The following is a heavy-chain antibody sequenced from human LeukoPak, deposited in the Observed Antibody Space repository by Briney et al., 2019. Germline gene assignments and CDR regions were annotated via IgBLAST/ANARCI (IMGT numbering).Heavy chain of an antibody. CDR2: ISWNSGTI. CDR3: ARGGGYCSGGSCYEY. CDR1: GFTFDDYA. J-gene: IGHJ4*02. Sequence: GRSLRLSCAASGFTFDDYAMHWVRQAPGKGLEWVSGISWNSGTIGYADSVKGRFTISRDNAKNSLYLQMNSLRAEDTAVYYCARGGGYCSGGSCYEYWGQGTLVTVSS. V-gene: IGHV3-9*01. D-gene: IGHD2-15*01.